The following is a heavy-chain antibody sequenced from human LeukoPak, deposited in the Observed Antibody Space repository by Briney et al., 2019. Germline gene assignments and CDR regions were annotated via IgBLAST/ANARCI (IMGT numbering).Heavy chain of an antibody. CDR1: GGSINIPDYY. CDR3: ARENYDSSAYYVSDY. D-gene: IGHD3-22*01. CDR2: IYYSGST. J-gene: IGHJ4*02. Sequence: SETLSLTCTVSGGSINIPDYYWSWIRQPPGKGLEWIGYIYYSGSTFYNPSLKSRVTISADTSKNQFSLKLSSVTAADTAVYYCARENYDSSAYYVSDYWGQGTLDTVSS. V-gene: IGHV4-30-4*01.